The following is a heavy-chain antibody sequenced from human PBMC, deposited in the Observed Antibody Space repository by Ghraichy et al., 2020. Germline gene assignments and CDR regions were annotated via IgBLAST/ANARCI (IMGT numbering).Heavy chain of an antibody. J-gene: IGHJ6*02. CDR3: ATRLYFYYYAMDV. Sequence: SETLSLTCTISGGSMGRSNWWTWVRQSPGKGLEWIGEIYLSGSTNYNPSLKSRVTMSIDKSKNQFYLNLRTLTAADTAVYYRATRLYFYYYAMDVWGHGTTVTVS. V-gene: IGHV4-4*02. CDR2: IYLSGST. CDR1: GGSMGRSNW.